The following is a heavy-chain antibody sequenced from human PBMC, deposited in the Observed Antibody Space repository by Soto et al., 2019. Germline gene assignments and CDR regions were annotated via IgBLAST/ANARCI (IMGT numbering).Heavy chain of an antibody. CDR3: ARDPRIDSDPYYFDY. V-gene: IGHV4-59*01. CDR2: IFYYGNT. D-gene: IGHD5-18*01. Sequence: QVQLQESGPGLLKPSETLSLTCTVSGGSISSFYWSWIRQPPGKGLEWIGYIFYYGNTNYNPSLRSRVTISTDTSKNKFALKLSSVTAADTAVYYCARDPRIDSDPYYFDYGGQGTLVTVSS. CDR1: GGSISSFY. J-gene: IGHJ4*02.